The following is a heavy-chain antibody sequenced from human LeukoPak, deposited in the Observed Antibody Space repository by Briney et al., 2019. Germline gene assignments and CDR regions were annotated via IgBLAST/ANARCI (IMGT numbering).Heavy chain of an antibody. CDR1: GFTFSDYY. V-gene: IGHV3-11*01. CDR3: AKDFIYCSSTSCYDFYYGMDV. D-gene: IGHD2-2*01. CDR2: ISSSSSTI. J-gene: IGHJ6*02. Sequence: PGGSLRLSCAASGFTFSDYYMSWIRQAPGKGLEWVSYISSSSSTIYYADSVKGRFTISRDNAKNSLYLQMNSLRAEDTALYYCAKDFIYCSSTSCYDFYYGMDVWGQGTTVTVSS.